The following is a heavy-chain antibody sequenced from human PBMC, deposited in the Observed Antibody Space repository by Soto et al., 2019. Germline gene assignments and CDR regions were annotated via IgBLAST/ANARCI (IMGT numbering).Heavy chain of an antibody. D-gene: IGHD5-12*01. Sequence: SETLSLTCTVSGASISSSYWSWIRQSPERGLEWIAYVYHTGATNYNPSLKSRVTTSLDTSKGQFSLNLTSLTTADTAVYFCARGGNRYSNVASGVGGFDFWGQGSLVTVSS. V-gene: IGHV4-59*01. CDR1: GASISSSY. CDR3: ARGGNRYSNVASGVGGFDF. CDR2: VYHTGAT. J-gene: IGHJ4*02.